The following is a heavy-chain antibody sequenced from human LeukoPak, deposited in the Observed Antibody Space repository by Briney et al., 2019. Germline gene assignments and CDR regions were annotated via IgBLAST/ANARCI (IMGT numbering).Heavy chain of an antibody. D-gene: IGHD5-24*01. J-gene: IGHJ3*02. CDR1: GGSISSGGYS. CDR2: IYHSGST. V-gene: IGHV4-30-2*01. Sequence: PSESLSLTCAVSGGSISSGGYSWSWIRQPPGKSLEWIGYIYHSGSTYYNPSLKSRVTISVDRSKNQFSLKLSSVTAADTAVYYCARAPRDMEDDAFDIWGQGTMVTVSS. CDR3: ARAPRDMEDDAFDI.